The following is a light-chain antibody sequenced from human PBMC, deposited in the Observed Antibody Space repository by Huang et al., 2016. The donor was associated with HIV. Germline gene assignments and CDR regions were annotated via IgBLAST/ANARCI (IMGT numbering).Light chain of an antibody. CDR2: TAS. CDR1: QSISSY. Sequence: DIQMTQSPSSLSAAVGDRVTITCRASQSISSYLNWYQQKPGKAPQLLIYTASSLQSGVPSRFSGSGSGTDFTLTISSLQPEDFATYYCQQTYSTPPITFGPGTKVDIK. V-gene: IGKV1-39*01. J-gene: IGKJ3*01. CDR3: QQTYSTPPIT.